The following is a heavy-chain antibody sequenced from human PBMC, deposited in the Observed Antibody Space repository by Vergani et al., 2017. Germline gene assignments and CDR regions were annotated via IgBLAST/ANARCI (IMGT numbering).Heavy chain of an antibody. CDR3: ASHQLRYFENYYYMDV. V-gene: IGHV3-48*03. CDR2: ISSSGSTI. J-gene: IGHJ6*03. D-gene: IGHD3-9*01. Sequence: EVQLVESGGGLVQPGGSLRLSCAASGFTFSSYEMNWVRQAPGKGLEWVSYISSSGSTIYYADSVKGRFTISRDNAKNSLFLQMNSLRAEYTAVYYCASHQLRYFENYYYMDVWGKGTTVTVSS. CDR1: GFTFSSYE.